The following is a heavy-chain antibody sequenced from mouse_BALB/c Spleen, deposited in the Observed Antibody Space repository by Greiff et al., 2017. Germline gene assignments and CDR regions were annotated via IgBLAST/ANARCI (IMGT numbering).Heavy chain of an antibody. V-gene: IGHV2-2*02. CDR2: IWSGGST. CDR3: ARNYGRGLYYAMDY. CDR1: GFSLTNYG. Sequence: QVQLKESGPGLVQPSQSLSITCTVSGFSLTNYGVHWVRPSPGKGLEWLGVIWSGGSTDYNAAFISRLSISKDNSKSQVFFKMNSLQANDTARYYCARNYGRGLYYAMDYWGQGTSVTVSS. D-gene: IGHD2-1*01. J-gene: IGHJ4*01.